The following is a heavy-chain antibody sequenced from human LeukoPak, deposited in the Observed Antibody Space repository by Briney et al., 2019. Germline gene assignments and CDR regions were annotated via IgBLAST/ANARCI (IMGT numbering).Heavy chain of an antibody. V-gene: IGHV3-11*01. CDR2: ISSSGSTI. D-gene: IGHD6-6*01. CDR1: GFTFSDYY. CDR3: ASDTSSIAARGWFDP. J-gene: IGHJ5*02. Sequence: GGSLRLSCAASGFTFSDYYMSWIRQAPGKGLEWVSYISSSGSTIYYADSVKGRFTISRDNAKNSLYLQMNSLRAEDTAMYYCASDTSSIAARGWFDPWGQGTLVTVSS.